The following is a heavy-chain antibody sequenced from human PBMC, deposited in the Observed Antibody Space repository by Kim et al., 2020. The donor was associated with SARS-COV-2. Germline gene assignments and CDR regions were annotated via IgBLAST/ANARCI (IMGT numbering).Heavy chain of an antibody. D-gene: IGHD4-17*01. Sequence: SETLSLTCTVSGGSISSGGYYWSWIRQHPGKGLEWIGYIYYSGSTYYNPSLKSRVTISVDTSKNQFSLKLSSVTAADTAVYYCARAALGATVLVGAFDIWGRGTMVTVSS. CDR3: ARAALGATVLVGAFDI. CDR2: IYYSGST. CDR1: GGSISSGGYY. J-gene: IGHJ3*02. V-gene: IGHV4-31*03.